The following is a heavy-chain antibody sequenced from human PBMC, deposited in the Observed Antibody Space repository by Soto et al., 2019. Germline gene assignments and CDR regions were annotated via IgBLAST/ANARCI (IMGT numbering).Heavy chain of an antibody. V-gene: IGHV3-30*18. J-gene: IGHJ4*02. D-gene: IGHD2-15*01. Sequence: GGSLRLSCAASGFTFSNFGMHWVRQAPGKGLEWMAAISSDGGDKYYSHSVKDRFTISRDNSKNTLFLQMNSLRVEDTAVYYCVKGSEVARQELDHWGQGILVTVSS. CDR3: VKGSEVARQELDH. CDR2: ISSDGGDK. CDR1: GFTFSNFG.